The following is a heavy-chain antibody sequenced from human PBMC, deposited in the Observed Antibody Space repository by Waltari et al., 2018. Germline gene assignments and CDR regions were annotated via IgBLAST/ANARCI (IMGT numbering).Heavy chain of an antibody. Sequence: EEQLVESGGGLVQPGESLRLSCEASGFTFIDYWMTWVRQAPGKGLEGVANIKTDGTEKNYGNSVKGRFTISRDNAKNSLSLQMDSLRAEDTAVYYCARLWNGPDCWGQGTLVTVSS. D-gene: IGHD1-1*01. CDR2: IKTDGTEK. V-gene: IGHV3-7*03. J-gene: IGHJ4*02. CDR1: GFTFIDYW. CDR3: ARLWNGPDC.